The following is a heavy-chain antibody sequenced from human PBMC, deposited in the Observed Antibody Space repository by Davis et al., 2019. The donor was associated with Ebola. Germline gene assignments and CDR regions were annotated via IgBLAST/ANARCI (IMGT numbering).Heavy chain of an antibody. J-gene: IGHJ4*02. CDR2: IKQDGSEK. D-gene: IGHD2-15*01. Sequence: GESLKISCAASGFTFSSYWMSWVRQAPGEGLEWVANIKQDGSEKYYVDSVKGRITISRDNAKNSLYLQMNSLRAEDTAVYYCARGPPEDVVVVVVAADYWGQGTLVTVSS. CDR3: ARGPPEDVVVVVVAADY. CDR1: GFTFSSYW. V-gene: IGHV3-7*01.